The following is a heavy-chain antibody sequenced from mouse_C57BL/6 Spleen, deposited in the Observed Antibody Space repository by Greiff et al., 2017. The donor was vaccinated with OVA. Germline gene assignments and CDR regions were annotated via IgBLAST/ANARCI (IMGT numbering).Heavy chain of an antibody. V-gene: IGHV1-15*01. CDR3: TRKRGNWDWYVDV. Sequence: VQLQQSGAELVRPGASVTLSCKASGYTFTDYEMHWVKQTPVHGLEWIGAIDPETGGTAYTQKFKGKAILTADKSSSTAYMELRSLTSEDSAVYYCTRKRGNWDWYVDVWGTGTTVTVSS. D-gene: IGHD4-1*01. CDR2: IDPETGGT. J-gene: IGHJ1*03. CDR1: GYTFTDYE.